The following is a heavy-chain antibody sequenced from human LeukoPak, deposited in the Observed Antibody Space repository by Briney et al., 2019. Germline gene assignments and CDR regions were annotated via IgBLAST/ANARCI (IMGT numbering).Heavy chain of an antibody. V-gene: IGHV5-10-1*01. Sequence: GESLKISCKGSGYSFTSCWISWVRQMPGKGLEWMGRIDPSDSYTNYSPSFQGHVTISADKSISTAYLQWSSLKASDTAMYYCARQAGVAAYSMGWFDPWGQGTLVTVSS. CDR1: GYSFTSCW. CDR2: IDPSDSYT. J-gene: IGHJ5*02. D-gene: IGHD2-15*01. CDR3: ARQAGVAAYSMGWFDP.